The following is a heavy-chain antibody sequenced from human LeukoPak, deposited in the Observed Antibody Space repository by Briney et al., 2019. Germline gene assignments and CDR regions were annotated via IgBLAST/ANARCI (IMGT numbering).Heavy chain of an antibody. CDR2: INSDEINT. D-gene: IGHD3-22*01. Sequence: GGSLRLSCAASGFSFSNYWMHWVRQVPGKGQEWVSRINSDEINTSYADSVKGRFTISRDNAKNTLYLQMNSLRAEDTAVYYCAKFRRDTMIVVVISDYYYYYYMDVWGKGTTVTVSS. CDR3: AKFRRDTMIVVVISDYYYYYYMDV. J-gene: IGHJ6*03. V-gene: IGHV3-74*01. CDR1: GFSFSNYW.